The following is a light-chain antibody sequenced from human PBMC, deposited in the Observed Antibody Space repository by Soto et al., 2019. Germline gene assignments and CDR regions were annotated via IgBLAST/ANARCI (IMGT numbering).Light chain of an antibody. CDR1: SSDVGTYNY. J-gene: IGLJ2*01. Sequence: QSVLAQPASVSGSPGQSSTISCTGSSSDVGTYNYVSWYQQHPGKAPKLMLCEVINRPSGISNRFSGSKSGNTASLTISGLQSEDEAVYYCSSYTNANTAVVFGGGTKLTVL. V-gene: IGLV2-14*01. CDR3: SSYTNANTAVV. CDR2: EVI.